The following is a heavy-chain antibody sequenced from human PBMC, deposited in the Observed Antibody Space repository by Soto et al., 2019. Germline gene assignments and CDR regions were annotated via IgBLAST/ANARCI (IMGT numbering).Heavy chain of an antibody. D-gene: IGHD3-22*01. CDR2: IYYSGST. CDR3: ARERGQYYVSTGYWHRCFDP. V-gene: IGHV4-30-4*01. J-gene: IGHJ5*02. Sequence: SETLSLTCTVSGGSISSGEYYWSWIRQHPGKGLEWIGYIYYSGSTYYNPSLKSRVTISVDTSRNQFSLKLSSVTAADTAVYFCARERGQYYVSTGYWHRCFDPWCQRTLVTVS. CDR1: GGSISSGEYY.